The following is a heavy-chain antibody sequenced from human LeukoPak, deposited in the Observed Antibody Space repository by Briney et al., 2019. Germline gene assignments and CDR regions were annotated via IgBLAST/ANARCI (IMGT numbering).Heavy chain of an antibody. D-gene: IGHD1-26*01. J-gene: IGHJ4*02. V-gene: IGHV3-20*04. CDR3: ARGGEWELTDY. CDR1: GFTFDDYG. Sequence: PGGSLRLSCAASGFTFDDYGMSWFRQAPGKGLELVSGINWNGGSTGYADSVKGRFTISREKAKKYLYLQMNRLRAEDTALYYCARGGEWELTDYWGQGTLVTVSS. CDR2: INWNGGST.